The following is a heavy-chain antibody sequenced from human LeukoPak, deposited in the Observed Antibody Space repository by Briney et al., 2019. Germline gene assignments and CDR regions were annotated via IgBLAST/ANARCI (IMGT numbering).Heavy chain of an antibody. CDR1: GYTFSDNY. CDR3: ARVSYYDSSGYLDY. CDR2: INPNSGAT. V-gene: IGHV1-2*02. Sequence: ASAKVSCKAYGYTFSDNYMHWVRQAPGQGLEWMAWINPNSGATNYAQKFQGRVTMTRDTSISTAYMELSRLRSDDTAVYYCARVSYYDSSGYLDYWGQGTLVTVSS. J-gene: IGHJ4*02. D-gene: IGHD3-22*01.